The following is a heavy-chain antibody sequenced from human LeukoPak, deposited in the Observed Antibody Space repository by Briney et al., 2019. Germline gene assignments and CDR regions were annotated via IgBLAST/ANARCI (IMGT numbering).Heavy chain of an antibody. CDR2: TYYTGSS. CDR3: ARQTGSGLFILP. CDR1: GGSINTNSYY. D-gene: IGHD3/OR15-3a*01. J-gene: IGHJ4*02. Sequence: SETLSLTCTVSGGSINTNSYYWVWIRQPPGKGLEWIGTTYYTGSSFYNPSLKSRVTISVDTSKNQFSLRLTSVTAADTAVYYCARQTGSGLFILPGGQGTLVTVSS. V-gene: IGHV4-39*01.